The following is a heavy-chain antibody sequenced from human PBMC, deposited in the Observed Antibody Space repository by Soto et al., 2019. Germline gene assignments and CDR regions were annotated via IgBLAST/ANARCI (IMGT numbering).Heavy chain of an antibody. CDR1: GYTFTSHD. CDR2: MNPNSGHT. J-gene: IGHJ5*02. V-gene: IGHV1-8*01. Sequence: ASVKVSCKASGYTFTSHDINWMRQTTGQGLEWMGWMNPNSGHTNSAQKFQGRVTMTRDTSINTAYMELTNLRSEDTAMYYCASDMSTTWGQGTLVTVSS. CDR3: ASDMSTT. D-gene: IGHD2-2*01.